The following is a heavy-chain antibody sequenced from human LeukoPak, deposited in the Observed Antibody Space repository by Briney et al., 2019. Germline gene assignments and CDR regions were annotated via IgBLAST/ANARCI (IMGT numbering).Heavy chain of an antibody. CDR2: IDPSDSYT. Sequence: GESLKISCQASGYSFTTLYISWVRQMPGKGLEWMGRIDPSDSYTDYSPAFEGHVTISVDQSINTAFLQWSSLKASDTAMYHCARQIEAGATSPFDYWGQGTLVTVSS. V-gene: IGHV5-10-1*01. CDR3: ARQIEAGATSPFDY. CDR1: GYSFTTLY. D-gene: IGHD1-26*01. J-gene: IGHJ4*02.